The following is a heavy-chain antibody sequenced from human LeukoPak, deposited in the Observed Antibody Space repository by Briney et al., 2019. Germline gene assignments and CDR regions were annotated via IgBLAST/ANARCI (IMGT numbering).Heavy chain of an antibody. Sequence: SETLSLTCAVYGGSFSGYYWSWVRQPPGKGLEWIGRIYTSGSTNYNPSLKSRVTISVDTSKNQFSLKLSSVTAADTAVYYCARDRVGATPWFDPWGQGTLVTVSS. D-gene: IGHD1-26*01. CDR3: ARDRVGATPWFDP. CDR1: GGSFSGYY. V-gene: IGHV4-4*08. J-gene: IGHJ5*02. CDR2: IYTSGST.